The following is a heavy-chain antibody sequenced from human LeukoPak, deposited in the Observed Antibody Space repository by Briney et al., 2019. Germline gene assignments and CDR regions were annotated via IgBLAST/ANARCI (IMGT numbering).Heavy chain of an antibody. CDR2: IYYSGST. CDR1: GGSFSGYY. CDR3: AKHPNSSGWFSGYFDY. D-gene: IGHD6-19*01. Sequence: SETLSLTCAVYGGSFSGYYWSWIRQPPGKGLEWIGYIYYSGSTNYKPSLKSRVTISVDTSKNQFSLKLSSVTAADTAVYYCAKHPNSSGWFSGYFDYWGQGTLVTVSS. V-gene: IGHV4-59*08. J-gene: IGHJ4*02.